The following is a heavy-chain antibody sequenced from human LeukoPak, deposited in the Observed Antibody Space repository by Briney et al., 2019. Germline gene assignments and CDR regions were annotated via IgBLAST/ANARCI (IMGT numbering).Heavy chain of an antibody. CDR2: IYYSGST. V-gene: IGHV4-39*01. J-gene: IGHJ4*02. D-gene: IGHD6-13*01. CDR1: GGSISSSSYY. CDR3: ARRGGGSWYAY. Sequence: SETLSLTCTVSGGSISSSSYYWGWIRQPPGKGLEWIGSIYYSGSTYYNPSLKSRVTISVDTSKNQFSLKLSSVTAADTAVYYCARRGGGSWYAYWGQGTLVTVSS.